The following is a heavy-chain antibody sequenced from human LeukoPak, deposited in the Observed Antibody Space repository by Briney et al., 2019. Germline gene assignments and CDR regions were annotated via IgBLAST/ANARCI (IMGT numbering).Heavy chain of an antibody. D-gene: IGHD4-17*01. V-gene: IGHV3-53*05. J-gene: IGHJ4*02. CDR1: GFTVSSNY. CDR3: ARTPIWRWGVTTQSHFDY. Sequence: GGSLRLSCAASGFTVSSNYMSWVRQAPGKGLEWVSVIYSGGSTYYADSVKGRFTISRDNSKNTLYLQMNSLRAEDTAVYYCARTPIWRWGVTTQSHFDYWGQGTLVTVSS. CDR2: IYSGGST.